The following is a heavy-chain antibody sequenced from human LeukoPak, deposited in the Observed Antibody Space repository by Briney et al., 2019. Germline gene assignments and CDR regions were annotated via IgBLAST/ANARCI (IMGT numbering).Heavy chain of an antibody. CDR3: ARGYYYDSSGYSYYHYYGLDV. Sequence: SETLSLTCAVYGGSFSGYYWSWIRQPPGKGLEWIGEINHSGSTNYNPSLKSRVTISVDTSKNQFSLKLSSVTAADTAVYYCARGYYYDSSGYSYYHYYGLDVWGQGTTVTVSS. J-gene: IGHJ6*02. D-gene: IGHD3-22*01. CDR1: GGSFSGYY. V-gene: IGHV4-34*01. CDR2: INHSGST.